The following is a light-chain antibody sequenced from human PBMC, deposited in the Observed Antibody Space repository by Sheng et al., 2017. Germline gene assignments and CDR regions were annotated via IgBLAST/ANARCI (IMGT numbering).Light chain of an antibody. CDR1: QSVRTS. CDR3: QQYNRYHS. V-gene: IGKV1-5*01. Sequence: IQMTQSPSSLSASVGDTVTLTCRASQSVRTSLAWYRQKPGKAPELLISETSTLESGVPSRFSGSGSGTEFTLTINSLQPDDFATYYCQQYNRYHSFGQGTKLYIK. CDR2: ETS. J-gene: IGKJ2*03.